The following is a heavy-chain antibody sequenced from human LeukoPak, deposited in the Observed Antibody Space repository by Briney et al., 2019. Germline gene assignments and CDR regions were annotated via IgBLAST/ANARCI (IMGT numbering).Heavy chain of an antibody. CDR2: ISGSGGST. CDR1: GFTFSSYA. CDR3: ARGPYDYGEYIDY. Sequence: AGGSLRLSCAASGFTFSSYAMSWVRQAPGKGLEWVSAISGSGGSTYYADSVKGRFTISRDNAKNSLYLQLNSLRAEDTAVYYCARGPYDYGEYIDYWGQGTLVTVSS. V-gene: IGHV3-23*01. J-gene: IGHJ4*02. D-gene: IGHD4-17*01.